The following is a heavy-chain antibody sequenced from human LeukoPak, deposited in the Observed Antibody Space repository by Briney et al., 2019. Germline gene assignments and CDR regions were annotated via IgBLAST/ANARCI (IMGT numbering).Heavy chain of an antibody. D-gene: IGHD4-23*01. V-gene: IGHV4-59*01. CDR3: ARLSGGNSGRYNWFDP. Sequence: PSETLSLTCTVSGGSISSYYWSWIRQPPGKGLEWIGYIYYSGSTNYNPSLKSRVTISVDTSKNQFSLKLSSVTAADTAVYYCARLSGGNSGRYNWFDPWGQETLVTVSS. J-gene: IGHJ5*02. CDR2: IYYSGST. CDR1: GGSISSYY.